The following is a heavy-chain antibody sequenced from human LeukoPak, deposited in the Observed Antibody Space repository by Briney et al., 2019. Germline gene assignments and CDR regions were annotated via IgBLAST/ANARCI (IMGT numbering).Heavy chain of an antibody. D-gene: IGHD2-8*01. CDR3: ARGYCTNGVCQDYYYYMDV. V-gene: IGHV1-69*05. Sequence: ASVKVSCKASGGTFSSYAISWVRQAPGQGLEWMGGIIPIFGTANYAQKFQGRVTITTDESTSTAYMELSSLRSEDTAVYYCARGYCTNGVCQDYYYYMDVWGKGTTVTVSS. J-gene: IGHJ6*03. CDR1: GGTFSSYA. CDR2: IIPIFGTA.